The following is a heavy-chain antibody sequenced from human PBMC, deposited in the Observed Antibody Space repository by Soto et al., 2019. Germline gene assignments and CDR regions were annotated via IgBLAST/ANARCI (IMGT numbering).Heavy chain of an antibody. CDR3: ARHHGGRCAY. D-gene: IGHD2-15*01. V-gene: IGHV5-51*01. J-gene: IGHJ4*02. CDR1: GYSFATNW. CDR2: IYPGDSDT. Sequence: GESLKISCKASGYSFATNWIGWVRQMPGKGLEWMGIIYPGDSDTRYSPSFQGQVTISADKSINTAYLQWSSLKASDTAMYYCARHHGGRCAYWGQGTLVTVSS.